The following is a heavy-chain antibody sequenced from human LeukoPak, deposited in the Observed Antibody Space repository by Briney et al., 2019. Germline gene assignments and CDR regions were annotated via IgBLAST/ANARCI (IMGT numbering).Heavy chain of an antibody. V-gene: IGHV1-69*13. CDR3: ARSTDLIVGATYFDY. CDR1: GGTFSSYA. CDR2: IIPIFGTA. Sequence: SVKVSCKASGGTFSSYAISWVRQAPGQGLEWMGGIIPIFGTANYAQKFQGRVTITADESTSTAYMELSSLRPEDTAVYYCARSTDLIVGATYFDYWGQGTLVTVSS. D-gene: IGHD1-26*01. J-gene: IGHJ4*02.